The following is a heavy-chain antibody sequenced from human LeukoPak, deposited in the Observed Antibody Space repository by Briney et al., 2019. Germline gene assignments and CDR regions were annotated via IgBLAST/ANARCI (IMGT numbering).Heavy chain of an antibody. V-gene: IGHV1-18*01. D-gene: IGHD3-10*01. Sequence: ASVKVSCKASGGTFSSYAISWVRQAPGQGLEWMGWISAYNGNTNYAQKLQGRVTMTTDTSTSTAYMELRSLRSDDTAVYYCARDRVTSGSYYYYYMDVWGKGTTVTISS. CDR1: GGTFSSYA. CDR3: ARDRVTSGSYYYYYMDV. J-gene: IGHJ6*03. CDR2: ISAYNGNT.